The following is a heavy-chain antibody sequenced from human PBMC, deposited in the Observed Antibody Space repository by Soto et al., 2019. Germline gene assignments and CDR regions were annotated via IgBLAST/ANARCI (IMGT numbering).Heavy chain of an antibody. CDR1: GFTFGDYA. CDR3: TGAPLGVTGYYDFWSAHTPSGY. D-gene: IGHD3-3*01. Sequence: GGSLRLSCTASGFTFGDYAMSWVRQAPGKGLEWVGVIRSKAYGGTTGYAAAVKGRFTISRDDSKSIAYLQMNSLKTQDTAVYYCTGAPLGVTGYYDFWSAHTPSGYWRQGT. V-gene: IGHV3-49*04. CDR2: IRSKAYGGTT. J-gene: IGHJ4*02.